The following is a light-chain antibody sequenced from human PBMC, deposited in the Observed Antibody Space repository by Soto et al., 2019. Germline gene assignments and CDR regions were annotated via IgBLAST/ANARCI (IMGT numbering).Light chain of an antibody. J-gene: IGKJ2*01. CDR1: QSVSSS. V-gene: IGKV3-15*01. Sequence: EMVMTQSPATLSVSPGERATLSCRASQSVSSSYVAWYQQKPGQAPRLLIYGASTRVTGIPARFSGSGSGTECALTISSLQSEDSAVYYCQQYDNWPQTFGQGTKLEIK. CDR3: QQYDNWPQT. CDR2: GAS.